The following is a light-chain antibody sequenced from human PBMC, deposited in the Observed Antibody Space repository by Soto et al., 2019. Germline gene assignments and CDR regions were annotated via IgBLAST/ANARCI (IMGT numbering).Light chain of an antibody. CDR1: SSDIGYYNY. CDR2: EVS. CDR3: SSYTSSSTYV. J-gene: IGLJ1*01. V-gene: IGLV2-14*01. Sequence: QSVLTQPASVSGSPGQSITISCTVTSSDIGYYNYVSWYQQHPGKAPKLMIYEVSYRPSGVSNRFSGSKSGNTASLTISGLQAEDEAAYYCSSYTSSSTYVFGIGTKSPS.